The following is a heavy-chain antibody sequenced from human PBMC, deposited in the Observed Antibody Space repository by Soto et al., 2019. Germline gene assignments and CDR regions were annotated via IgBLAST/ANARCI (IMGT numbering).Heavy chain of an antibody. J-gene: IGHJ4*02. Sequence: SVKVSCKASGGTFSSYAISWVRQAPGQGLEWMGGIIPIFGTANYAQKFQGRVTITADESTSTAYVELSSLRSEDTAVYYCARRQGSWYHNFDYWGQGTLVTVSS. V-gene: IGHV1-69*13. CDR1: GGTFSSYA. D-gene: IGHD6-13*01. CDR3: ARRQGSWYHNFDY. CDR2: IIPIFGTA.